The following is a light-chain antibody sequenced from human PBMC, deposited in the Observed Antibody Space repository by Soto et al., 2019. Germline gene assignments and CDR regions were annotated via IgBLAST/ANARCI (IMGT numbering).Light chain of an antibody. CDR3: QQYNSYS. V-gene: IGKV1-5*01. Sequence: DIQMTPSPSTLSASVGARVTIPCRASQSISSWLAWYQQTPGKAPKLLIYAASSLQSGVPSRFSGSGSGTDFTLTISSLQPDDFATYYCQQYNSYSFGQGTKVDI. J-gene: IGKJ1*01. CDR1: QSISSW. CDR2: AAS.